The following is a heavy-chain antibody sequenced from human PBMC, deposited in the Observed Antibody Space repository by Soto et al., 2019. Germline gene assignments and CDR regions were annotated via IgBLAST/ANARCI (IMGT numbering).Heavy chain of an antibody. J-gene: IGHJ6*02. CDR3: ATWRTAGGGMDV. Sequence: QVQLQQWGAGLLKPSETLSLTCAVYGGSFSGYYWSWIRQPPGKGLEGIGEINQSGSTNYNPSLKSRVTISVDTSKNQFSLKRSSGTAADTAVYYFATWRTAGGGMDVWGQGTTVTVSS. CDR1: GGSFSGYY. D-gene: IGHD1-1*01. CDR2: INQSGST. V-gene: IGHV4-34*01.